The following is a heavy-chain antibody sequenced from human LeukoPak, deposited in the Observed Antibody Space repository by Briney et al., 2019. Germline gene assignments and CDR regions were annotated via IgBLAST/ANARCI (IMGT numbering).Heavy chain of an antibody. CDR3: ARDLPSYGDYLFDY. CDR2: INHSGST. V-gene: IGHV4-34*01. Sequence: SETLSLTCAVYGGSFSGYYWSWIRQPPGKGLEWIGEINHSGSTNYNPSLKSRVTISVDTSKNQFSLKLSSVTAADTAVYYCARDLPSYGDYLFDYWGQGTLVTVSS. D-gene: IGHD4-17*01. J-gene: IGHJ4*02. CDR1: GGSFSGYY.